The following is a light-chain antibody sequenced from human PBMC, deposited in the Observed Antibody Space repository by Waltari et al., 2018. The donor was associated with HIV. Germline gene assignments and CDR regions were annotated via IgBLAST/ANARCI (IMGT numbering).Light chain of an antibody. V-gene: IGKV2-28*01. CDR2: LGS. J-gene: IGKJ1*01. CDR3: MQAVQTPPT. CDR1: QSLLQSNGYNY. Sequence: EIVMIQSPLSLPVTPGEPASISCRSSQSLLQSNGYNYLDWYLQKPGQSPQLLIYLGSNRDSGVPDRFSGSGSGTDFTLTISRVEAEDVGIYYCMQAVQTPPTFGQGTRVEIK.